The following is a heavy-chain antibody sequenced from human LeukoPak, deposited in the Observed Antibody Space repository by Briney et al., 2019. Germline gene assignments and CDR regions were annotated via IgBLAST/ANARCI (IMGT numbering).Heavy chain of an antibody. Sequence: GGSLRLSCAASGFTFDDYAMHWVRQAPGKGLEWVSGISWNSGSIGYADSVKGRFTISRDNAKNSLYLQMNSLRAEDTAVYYCARDGKSGQLVLTPLDYWGQGTLVTVSS. V-gene: IGHV3-9*01. CDR2: ISWNSGSI. J-gene: IGHJ4*02. D-gene: IGHD6-6*01. CDR1: GFTFDDYA. CDR3: ARDGKSGQLVLTPLDY.